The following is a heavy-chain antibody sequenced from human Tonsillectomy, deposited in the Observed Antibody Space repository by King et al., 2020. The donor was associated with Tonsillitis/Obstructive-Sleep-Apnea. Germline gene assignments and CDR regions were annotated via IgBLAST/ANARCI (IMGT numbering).Heavy chain of an antibody. J-gene: IGHJ6*02. CDR1: GFTFGDYG. CDR2: IRRKAYGGTT. V-gene: IGHV3-49*04. D-gene: IGHD3-22*01. CDR3: TREGADSSVYAMDV. Sequence: EVQLVESGGGLVQPGRSLRLSCTASGFTFGDYGMSWVRQAPGKGLEWVGFIRRKAYGGTTEYAASVKGSFTISRDDSKSIAYLQMNSLKTEDTAVYYCTREGADSSVYAMDVWGQGTTVTVSS.